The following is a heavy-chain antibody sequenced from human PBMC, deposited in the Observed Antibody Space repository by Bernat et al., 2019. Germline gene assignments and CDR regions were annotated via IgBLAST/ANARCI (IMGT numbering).Heavy chain of an antibody. CDR1: GSTFSSYA. D-gene: IGHD5-18*01. CDR2: ISYDGSNK. CDR3: ARDNSYGISAADY. J-gene: IGHJ4*02. Sequence: QVQLVESGGGVVQPGRSLRLSCAASGSTFSSYAMHWLRQAPGKGLEWVAVISYDGSNKYYADSVKGRFTISRDNSKNTLYLQMNSLRAEDTAVYYCARDNSYGISAADYWGQGTLVTVSS. V-gene: IGHV3-30-3*01.